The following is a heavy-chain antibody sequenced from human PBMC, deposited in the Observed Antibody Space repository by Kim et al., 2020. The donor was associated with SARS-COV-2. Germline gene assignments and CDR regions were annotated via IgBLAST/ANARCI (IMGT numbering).Heavy chain of an antibody. D-gene: IGHD4-17*01. CDR2: T. CDR3: ARGVESTAAFDY. V-gene: IGHV4-30-2*01. J-gene: IGHJ4*02. Sequence: TFQHAPLERRVTISLDKSKNQFSLKLASVTATDTAVYYCARGVESTAAFDYWGQGALVTVSS.